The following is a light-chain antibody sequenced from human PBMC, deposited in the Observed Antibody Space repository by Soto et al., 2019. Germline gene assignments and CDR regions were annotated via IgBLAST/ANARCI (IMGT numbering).Light chain of an antibody. Sequence: QSVLTQPPSVSGAPGQRVTISCTGGSSNIGAGYDVHWYQQLPGAAPKLLIFGNSNRRTGVPDRFSGSKSGTSASLAITGRLAEDEADYYCQSYDSSLSGVVFGGGTKLTVL. CDR2: GNS. J-gene: IGLJ3*02. CDR3: QSYDSSLSGVV. V-gene: IGLV1-40*01. CDR1: SSNIGAGYD.